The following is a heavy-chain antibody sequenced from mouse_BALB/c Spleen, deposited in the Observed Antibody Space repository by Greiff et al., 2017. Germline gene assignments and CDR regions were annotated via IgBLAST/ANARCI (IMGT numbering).Heavy chain of an antibody. CDR2: ISNGGGSN. CDR3: ARLYGSSFFFAY. D-gene: IGHD1-1*01. J-gene: IGHJ3*01. CDR1: GFTFSSYT. Sequence: EVQRVESGGGLVQPGGSLKLSCAASGFTFSSYTMSWVRQTPEKRLEWVAYISNGGGSNYYPDTVKGRFTISRDNAKNTLYQQMSSMKYENTAMYYCARLYGSSFFFAYWGQGTLVTVSA. V-gene: IGHV5-12-2*01.